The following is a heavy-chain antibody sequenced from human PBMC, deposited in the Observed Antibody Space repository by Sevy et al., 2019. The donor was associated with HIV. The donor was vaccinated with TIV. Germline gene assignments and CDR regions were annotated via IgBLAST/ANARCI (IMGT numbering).Heavy chain of an antibody. Sequence: SETLSLTCTVSGGSITSLYWNWIRQPPGKGLEWIANIYYNGHINYNPSLKSRVTLSLDPSKNQFSLRLSAVTAADTAMYYCAGENAWGRGYSWGQGTLVTVSS. V-gene: IGHV4-59*08. J-gene: IGHJ4*02. CDR2: IYYNGHI. CDR3: AGENAWGRGYS. CDR1: GGSITSLY. D-gene: IGHD1-26*01.